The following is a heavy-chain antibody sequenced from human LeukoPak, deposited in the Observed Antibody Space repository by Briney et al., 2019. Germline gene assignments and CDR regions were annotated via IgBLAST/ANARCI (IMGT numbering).Heavy chain of an antibody. CDR1: GGSISSSNW. J-gene: IGHJ4*02. Sequence: PSETLSLTCAVSGGSISSSNWWSWVRQPPGKGLEWIGEIYHSGSTNYNPSLKSRVTISVDTSKNQFSLKLSSVTAADTAVYYCARDRSGCSYGSFDYWGQGTLVTVSS. CDR2: IYHSGST. D-gene: IGHD5-18*01. V-gene: IGHV4-4*02. CDR3: ARDRSGCSYGSFDY.